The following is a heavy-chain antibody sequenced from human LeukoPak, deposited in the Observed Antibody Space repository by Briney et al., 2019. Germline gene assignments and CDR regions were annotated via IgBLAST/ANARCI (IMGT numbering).Heavy chain of an antibody. J-gene: IGHJ4*02. V-gene: IGHV4-34*01. CDR3: ARQLYGSDY. CDR1: GVSFSTYY. D-gene: IGHD4-17*01. Sequence: PSETLSLTCAVSGVSFSTYYWSWVRQSPEKGLEWIGEVNHSGYTNYNPSLKGRVTISVDTSKNQLSLKLSSVTAADTAVYYCARQLYGSDYWGQGTLVTVSS. CDR2: VNHSGYT.